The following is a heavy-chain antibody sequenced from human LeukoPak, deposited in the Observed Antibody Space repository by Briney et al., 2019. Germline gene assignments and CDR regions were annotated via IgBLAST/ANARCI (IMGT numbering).Heavy chain of an antibody. V-gene: IGHV3-11*01. Sequence: GSLRLSCAASGFTFSDYYMSWIRQAPGKGLEWVSYISSSGSTIYYADSVKGRFTISRDNAKNSLYLQMNSLRAEDTALYYCAKHFTRDSYGYDYWGQGTLVTVSS. CDR1: GFTFSDYY. CDR2: ISSSGSTI. D-gene: IGHD5-18*01. CDR3: AKHFTRDSYGYDY. J-gene: IGHJ4*02.